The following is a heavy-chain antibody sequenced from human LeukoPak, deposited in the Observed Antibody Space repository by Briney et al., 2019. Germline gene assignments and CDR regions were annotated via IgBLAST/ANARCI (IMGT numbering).Heavy chain of an antibody. D-gene: IGHD6-19*01. Sequence: GGSLRLSCAASGFTFSKYWMLWGRQAPGKGLESVSRINTDGTVTTYADSVKGRFTVSRDNADNTMFLQMNSVRDEDTAVYYCATTQWLAPPPDSWGQGTPVTVSS. CDR2: INTDGTVT. V-gene: IGHV3-74*01. CDR3: ATTQWLAPPPDS. CDR1: GFTFSKYW. J-gene: IGHJ4*02.